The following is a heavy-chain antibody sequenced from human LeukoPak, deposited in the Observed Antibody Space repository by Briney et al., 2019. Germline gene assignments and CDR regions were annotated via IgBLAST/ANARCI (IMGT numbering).Heavy chain of an antibody. J-gene: IGHJ5*02. CDR1: GFTFSSYS. D-gene: IGHD4-17*01. CDR3: ARGHYGDYPKPYNWFDP. Sequence: GGSLRLSCAASGFTFSSYSMNWVRQAPGKGLEWVSSISSSSSYIYYADSVKGRFTISRDNAKNSLYPQMNSLRAEDTAVYYCARGHYGDYPKPYNWFDPWGQGTLVTVSS. V-gene: IGHV3-21*01. CDR2: ISSSSSYI.